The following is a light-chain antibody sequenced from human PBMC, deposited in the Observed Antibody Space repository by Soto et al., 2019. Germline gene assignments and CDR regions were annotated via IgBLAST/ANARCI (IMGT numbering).Light chain of an antibody. CDR3: CSYAGSNTGV. V-gene: IGLV2-23*01. CDR2: EGG. CDR1: SSDVGRYNL. Sequence: QSALTQPASVSGSPGQSITISCTGTSSDVGRYNLVSWYQQHPGKAPKLMIYEGGKRPSGVSNRFSGSKSGNTASLTISGLQAEDEADYYCCSYAGSNTGVFGGGTKLTVL. J-gene: IGLJ3*02.